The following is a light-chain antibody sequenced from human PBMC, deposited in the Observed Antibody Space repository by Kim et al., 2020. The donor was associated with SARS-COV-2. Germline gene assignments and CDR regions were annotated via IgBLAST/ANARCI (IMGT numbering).Light chain of an antibody. Sequence: SYELTQPPSVSVSPRQTASITCSGDKLGDKFACWYKKKPGQSPVLVIYEDNKRPSGIPERISGSNSGNTATLTISGTETMDEADYYCQAWDSSSASVVFGGGTQLTVL. CDR2: EDN. J-gene: IGLJ2*01. CDR3: QAWDSSSASVV. V-gene: IGLV3-1*01. CDR1: KLGDKF.